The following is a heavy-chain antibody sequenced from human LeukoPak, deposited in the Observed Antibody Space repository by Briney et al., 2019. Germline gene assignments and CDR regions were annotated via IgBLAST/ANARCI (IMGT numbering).Heavy chain of an antibody. CDR2: INPNSGGT. Sequence: ASVKVSCKASGYTFTGYYMHWVRQAPGRGLEWMGWINPNSGGTNYAQKFQGRVTMTRDTSISTAYMELSRLRSDDTAVYYCARDWGDCSSTSCYMSDYWGQGTLVTVSS. CDR1: GYTFTGYY. D-gene: IGHD2-2*02. V-gene: IGHV1-2*02. J-gene: IGHJ4*02. CDR3: ARDWGDCSSTSCYMSDY.